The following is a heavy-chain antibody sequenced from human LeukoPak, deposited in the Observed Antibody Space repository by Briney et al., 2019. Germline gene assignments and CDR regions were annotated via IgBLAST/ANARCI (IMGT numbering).Heavy chain of an antibody. CDR2: TSAYNGNT. J-gene: IGHJ3*02. D-gene: IGHD3-3*02. V-gene: IGHV1-18*01. CDR3: ARRALVHDAFDI. Sequence: VASVKVSCKASGYTFTSYGISWVRQAPGQGLERMGWTSAYNGNTNYAQKLQGRVTMTTDTSTSTAYMELRSLRSDDTAVYYCARRALVHDAFDIWGQGTMVTVSS. CDR1: GYTFTSYG.